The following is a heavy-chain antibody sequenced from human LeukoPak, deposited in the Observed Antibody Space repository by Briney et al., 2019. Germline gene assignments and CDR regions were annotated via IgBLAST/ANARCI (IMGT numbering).Heavy chain of an antibody. Sequence: ASVKVSCKASGGTFSSYAISWVRQAPGQGLEWMGGIIPIFGTANYAQKFQGRVTITADESTSTAYMELSSLRSEDTAVYYCARDCSSTSCFDLWGRGTPVTVSS. CDR3: ARDCSSTSCFDL. V-gene: IGHV1-69*13. D-gene: IGHD2-2*01. J-gene: IGHJ2*01. CDR2: IIPIFGTA. CDR1: GGTFSSYA.